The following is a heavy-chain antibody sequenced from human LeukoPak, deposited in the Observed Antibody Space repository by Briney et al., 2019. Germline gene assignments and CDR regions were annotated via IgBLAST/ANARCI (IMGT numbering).Heavy chain of an antibody. CDR3: ARAIAARPPHTYYHYGMDV. D-gene: IGHD6-6*01. CDR2: IYYSGST. J-gene: IGHJ6*02. Sequence: SETLSLTCTVSGGSISSYYWSWIRQPPGKGLEWIGYIYYSGSTNYNPSLKSRVTISVDTSKNQFSLKLSSVTAADTAVYYCARAIAARPPHTYYHYGMDVWGQGTTVTVSS. CDR1: GGSISSYY. V-gene: IGHV4-59*01.